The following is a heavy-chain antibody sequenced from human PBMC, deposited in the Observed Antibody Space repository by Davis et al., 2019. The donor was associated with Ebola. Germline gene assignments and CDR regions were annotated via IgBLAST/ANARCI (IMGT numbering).Heavy chain of an antibody. J-gene: IGHJ4*02. CDR1: GGSISSGGYY. D-gene: IGHD6-19*01. V-gene: IGHV4-39*07. Sequence: MPSETLSLTCTVSGGSISSGGYYWSWIRQPPGKGLEWIGEINHSGSTNYNPSLKSRVTISVDTSKNQFSLKLSSVTAADTAVYYCARGRSSGSDYWGQGTLVTVSS. CDR3: ARGRSSGSDY. CDR2: INHSGST.